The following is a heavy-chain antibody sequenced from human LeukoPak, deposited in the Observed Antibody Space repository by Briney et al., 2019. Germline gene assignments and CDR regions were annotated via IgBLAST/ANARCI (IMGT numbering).Heavy chain of an antibody. Sequence: GGSLRLSCAASEFTFSSYYMSWVRQAPGKGLEWVSSISTSSSYIYYADSVKGRFTISRDNAKNSLYLQMNSLRAEDTAVYYCARPLGRDGYNYAAYWGQGTLVTVSS. CDR3: ARPLGRDGYNYAAY. D-gene: IGHD5-24*01. J-gene: IGHJ4*02. CDR1: EFTFSSYY. CDR2: ISTSSSYI. V-gene: IGHV3-21*01.